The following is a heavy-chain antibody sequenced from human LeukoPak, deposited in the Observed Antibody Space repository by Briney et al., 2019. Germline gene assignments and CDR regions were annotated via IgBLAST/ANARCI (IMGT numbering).Heavy chain of an antibody. CDR2: INPSGGST. Sequence: ASVKVSCKASGYTFTSYYMHWVRQAPGQGLEWMGIINPSGGSTSYAQKFQGRVTMTRDMSTSTVYMELSSLRAEDTAVYYCARDYSSSSGMWANMDVWGKGTTVTISS. CDR3: ARDYSSSSGMWANMDV. V-gene: IGHV1-46*01. D-gene: IGHD6-6*01. CDR1: GYTFTSYY. J-gene: IGHJ6*03.